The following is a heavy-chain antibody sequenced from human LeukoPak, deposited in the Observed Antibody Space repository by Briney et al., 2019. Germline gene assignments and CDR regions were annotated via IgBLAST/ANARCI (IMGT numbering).Heavy chain of an antibody. CDR1: GGSFSGYY. Sequence: SETLSLTCAVYGGSFSGYYWSWIRQPPGKGLEWIGEINHSGSTNYNPSLKSRVTISVDTSKNQFSLKLSSVTAADTAVYYCARFKSSSWRYTLYYFDYWGQGTLVTVSS. CDR2: INHSGST. CDR3: ARFKSSSWRYTLYYFDY. D-gene: IGHD6-13*01. V-gene: IGHV4-34*01. J-gene: IGHJ4*02.